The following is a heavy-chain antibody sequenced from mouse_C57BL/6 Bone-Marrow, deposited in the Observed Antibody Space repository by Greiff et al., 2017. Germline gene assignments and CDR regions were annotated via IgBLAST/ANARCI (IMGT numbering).Heavy chain of an antibody. CDR1: GFTFSSYA. V-gene: IGHV5-4*01. CDR3: ARDSVVRHWYFDV. J-gene: IGHJ1*03. Sequence: EVQLVESGGGLVKPGGSLKLSCAASGFTFSSYAMSWVRQTPETRLEWVATISDGGSYTYYPDNVKGRFTIASDNAKNNLYLQMSHLKSEDTAMYYCARDSVVRHWYFDVWGTGTTVTVSS. CDR2: ISDGGSYT. D-gene: IGHD1-1*01.